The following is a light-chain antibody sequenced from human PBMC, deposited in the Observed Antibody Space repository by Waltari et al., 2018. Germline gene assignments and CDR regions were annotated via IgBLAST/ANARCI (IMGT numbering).Light chain of an antibody. J-gene: IGKJ1*01. CDR2: GAS. CDR1: QSVSSS. CDR3: QQNSNWPQT. V-gene: IGKV3D-15*01. Sequence: EIVMTQSPATLSLSPGERATISCRASQSVSSSLAWYQQKPGQAPRLLIYGASSRATGIPDRFSGSGSGTEFTLTISSLEPEDVAVYYCQQNSNWPQTFGQGTKVEIK.